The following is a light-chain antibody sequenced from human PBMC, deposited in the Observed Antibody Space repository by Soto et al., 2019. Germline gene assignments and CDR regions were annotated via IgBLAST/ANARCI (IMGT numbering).Light chain of an antibody. CDR3: CSYAGSSTI. V-gene: IGLV2-14*01. CDR1: SSDVGAYNY. Sequence: QSVLTQPASVSGSPGQSIAISCTGTSSDVGAYNYVSWYQQHPGNAPKLIIHEVSNRPSGVSNRFSGSKSGNTASLTISGLQAEDEADYYCCSYAGSSTIFGTGTKVTVL. CDR2: EVS. J-gene: IGLJ1*01.